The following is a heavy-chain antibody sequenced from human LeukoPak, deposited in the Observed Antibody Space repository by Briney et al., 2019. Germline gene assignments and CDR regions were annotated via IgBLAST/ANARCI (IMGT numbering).Heavy chain of an antibody. CDR2: IYSGGST. CDR1: GFTASGNY. J-gene: IGHJ6*02. CDR3: ASPSSTYYYYGMDV. V-gene: IGHV3-66*01. D-gene: IGHD2-2*01. Sequence: GGSLRLSCAASGFTASGNYMSWVRQAPGKGLEWVSVIYSGGSTYYADSVKGRFTISRDNSKNTLYLQMNSLRAEDTAVYYCASPSSTYYYYGMDVWGQGTTVTVSS.